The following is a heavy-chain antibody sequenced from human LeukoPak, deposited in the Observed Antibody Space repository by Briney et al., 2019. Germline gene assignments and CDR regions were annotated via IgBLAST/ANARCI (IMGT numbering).Heavy chain of an antibody. CDR3: AKLIDYGGNSVSY. CDR2: ISYDGSNK. J-gene: IGHJ4*02. V-gene: IGHV3-30*18. CDR1: GFTFSSYG. D-gene: IGHD4-23*01. Sequence: GGSLRLSCAASGFTFSSYGMHWVRQAPGKGLEWVAVISYDGSNKNYADSVKGRFTISRDNSKNTLYLQMNSLRAEDTAVYYCAKLIDYGGNSVSYWGQGTLVTVSS.